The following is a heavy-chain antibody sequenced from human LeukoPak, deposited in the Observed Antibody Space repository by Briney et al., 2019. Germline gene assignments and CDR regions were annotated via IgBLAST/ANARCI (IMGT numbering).Heavy chain of an antibody. Sequence: GRSLRLSCAASGFTFSSYGMHWVRQAPGKGLEWVAFIRYDGSNKYYADSVKGRFTISRDNSKNTLYLQMISLRAEDTAVYYCAKDKESKYYYDSSGYPDYWGQGTLVTVSS. CDR2: IRYDGSNK. D-gene: IGHD3-22*01. CDR3: AKDKESKYYYDSSGYPDY. J-gene: IGHJ4*02. V-gene: IGHV3-30*02. CDR1: GFTFSSYG.